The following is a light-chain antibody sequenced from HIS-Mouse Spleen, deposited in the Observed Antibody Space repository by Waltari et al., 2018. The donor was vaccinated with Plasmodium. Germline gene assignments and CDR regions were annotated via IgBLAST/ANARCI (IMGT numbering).Light chain of an antibody. CDR2: QDS. V-gene: IGLV3-10*01. CDR3: YSTDSSGNHRGV. CDR1: SLPKEY. Sequence: YQLTQPPAGSASSGQTPWITRPSASLPKEYSYWYPQKSGQAPVLVTYQDSKRPPGIPEGFSGASSGTMATLTISGAQVEDEADYYCYSTDSSGNHRGVFGGGTKLTVL. J-gene: IGLJ3*02.